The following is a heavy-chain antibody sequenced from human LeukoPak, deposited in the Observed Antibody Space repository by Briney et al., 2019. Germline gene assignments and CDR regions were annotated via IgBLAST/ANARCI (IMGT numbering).Heavy chain of an antibody. CDR1: GGSISNYY. J-gene: IGHJ5*02. CDR3: AKGGPEASAGLSWFDP. V-gene: IGHV4-59*01. Sequence: PSETLSLTCTVPGGSISNYYWYWMRQPPGKGLEWIAYTYYSGNPNYNPSLKSRATISVDTSKNQFSLKLSSVTAADTAVYYCAKGGPEASAGLSWFDPWGQGTLVTVSS. D-gene: IGHD1-14*01. CDR2: TYYSGNP.